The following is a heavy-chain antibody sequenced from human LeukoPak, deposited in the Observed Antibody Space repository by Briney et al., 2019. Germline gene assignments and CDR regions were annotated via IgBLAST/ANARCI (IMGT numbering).Heavy chain of an antibody. J-gene: IGHJ4*02. Sequence: GGSLRLSCAASGFSFSDFYMSWIRQAPGMGLEWISYIGTRSNPIYYADSVKGRFTISRDDAKSSLYLQMNSLRAEDTALYYCARGGFGYVYFDYWGQGSLVTVSS. V-gene: IGHV3-11*04. D-gene: IGHD2-8*01. CDR1: GFSFSDFY. CDR3: ARGGFGYVYFDY. CDR2: IGTRSNPI.